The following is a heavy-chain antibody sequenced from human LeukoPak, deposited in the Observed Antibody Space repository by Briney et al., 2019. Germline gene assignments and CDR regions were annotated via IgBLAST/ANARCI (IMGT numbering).Heavy chain of an antibody. CDR3: ATESWIQGEDY. D-gene: IGHD5-18*01. J-gene: IGHJ4*02. V-gene: IGHV4-39*01. CDR2: VYYSGPA. CDR1: GGSISRSYYY. Sequence: SETLSLICTVSGGSISRSYYYWGWIRQPPGKGVEGMGSVYYSGPAYYNPPLKSRVTISVDTSKTQFSLRLTSVTDADTAVYYCATESWIQGEDYWGQGTLVTVSS.